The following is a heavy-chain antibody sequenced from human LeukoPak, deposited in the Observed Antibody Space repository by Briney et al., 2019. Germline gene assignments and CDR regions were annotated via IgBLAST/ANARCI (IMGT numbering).Heavy chain of an antibody. CDR2: LYYTGST. J-gene: IGHJ2*01. CDR1: GGSINSYY. V-gene: IGHV4-59*01. Sequence: PSETLSLTCTVSGGSINSYYWSWIRQPPGKGLEWIGYLYYTGSTNYNPSLKSRVTISVDTSKNQFSLKLNSVTAADTAVYYCARHVLQNYYDSSGYYAGQYFDLWGRGTLVTVSS. D-gene: IGHD3-22*01. CDR3: ARHVLQNYYDSSGYYAGQYFDL.